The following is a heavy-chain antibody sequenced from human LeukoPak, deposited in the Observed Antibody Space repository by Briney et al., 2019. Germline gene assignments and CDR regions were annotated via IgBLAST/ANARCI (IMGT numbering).Heavy chain of an antibody. CDR1: GGSISSHY. D-gene: IGHD6-13*01. J-gene: IGHJ4*02. CDR3: ARLSVAAAGTGLDY. CDR2: IYYSGST. Sequence: PSETLSLTCTVSGGSISSHYWSWIRQPPGKGLEWIGYIYYSGSTNYNPSLKSRVTISVDTSKNQFSLKLSSVTAADTAVYYCARLSVAAAGTGLDYWGQGTLVTVSS. V-gene: IGHV4-59*11.